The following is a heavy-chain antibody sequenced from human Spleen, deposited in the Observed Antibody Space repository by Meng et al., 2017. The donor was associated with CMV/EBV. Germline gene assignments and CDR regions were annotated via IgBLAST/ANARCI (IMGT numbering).Heavy chain of an antibody. D-gene: IGHD2/OR15-2a*01. Sequence: CKASAGTFRTSAVTWVRQAPGQGLEWMGRIIPIHATTNYAQKFRGRLTITADQSTGTAYMELSSLRSEDAAFYYRARSCNGNTCPFDFWGRGTLVTVSS. CDR3: ARSCNGNTCPFDF. CDR1: AGTFRTSA. V-gene: IGHV1-69*11. CDR2: IIPIHATT. J-gene: IGHJ4*02.